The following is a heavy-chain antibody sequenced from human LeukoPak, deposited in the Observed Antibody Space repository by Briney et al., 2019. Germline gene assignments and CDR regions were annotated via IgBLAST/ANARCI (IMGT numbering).Heavy chain of an antibody. V-gene: IGHV1-24*01. CDR2: FDPEDGET. CDR1: GYTLTELS. J-gene: IGHJ3*02. Sequence: GASVKVSCKVSGYTLTELSMHWVRQAPGKGLAWMGGFDPEDGETIYAQKFQGRVTMTEDTSTDTAYMELSSLRSEDTAVYYCATDQKEDHIAVAGPTWGAFDIWGQGTMVTVSS. CDR3: ATDQKEDHIAVAGPTWGAFDI. D-gene: IGHD6-19*01.